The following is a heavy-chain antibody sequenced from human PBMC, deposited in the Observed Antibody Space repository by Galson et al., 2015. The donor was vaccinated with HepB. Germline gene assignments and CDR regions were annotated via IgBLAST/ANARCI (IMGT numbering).Heavy chain of an antibody. J-gene: IGHJ6*02. V-gene: IGHV1-18*01. CDR3: ARGYSSGLTTSYYYGMDV. CDR1: GYTFINYG. CDR2: LSTFNGNT. D-gene: IGHD6-19*01. Sequence: SVKVSCKASGYTFINYGITWVRQAPGQGLEWLGWLSTFNGNTNYAQKLQGRVTMTTDTSTSTAYMDLRSLRSDDTAVYYCARGYSSGLTTSYYYGMDVWGQGTTVTVSS.